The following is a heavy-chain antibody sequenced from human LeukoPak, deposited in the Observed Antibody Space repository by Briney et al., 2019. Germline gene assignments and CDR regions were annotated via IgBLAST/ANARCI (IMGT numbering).Heavy chain of an antibody. J-gene: IGHJ4*02. CDR1: GGSISSYY. V-gene: IGHV4-59*08. CDR2: IYYSGST. CDR3: ARLGIGVVPSAMLGDYYFDY. D-gene: IGHD2-2*01. Sequence: SETLSLTCTVSGGSISSYYWSWIRQPPGNGLEWIGYIYYSGSTKYNPSIKSRVTISVDASKNQFSLKLTSVTAADTAVYYCARLGIGVVPSAMLGDYYFDYWGQGTLVTVSS.